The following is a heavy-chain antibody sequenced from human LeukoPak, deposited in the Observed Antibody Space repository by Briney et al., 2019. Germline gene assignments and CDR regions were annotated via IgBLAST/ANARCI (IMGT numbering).Heavy chain of an antibody. V-gene: IGHV3-48*03. CDR1: GFTFSSYE. CDR3: ARGSYHYGSGPRGWWFDP. CDR2: ISSSGSTI. Sequence: PGGSLRLSCAASGFTFSSYEMNWVRQAPGKGLEWVSYISSSGSTIYYADSVKGRFTISRDNAKNSLYLQMNSLRAEDTAVYYCARGSYHYGSGPRGWWFDPWGQGTLVTVSS. D-gene: IGHD3-10*01. J-gene: IGHJ5*02.